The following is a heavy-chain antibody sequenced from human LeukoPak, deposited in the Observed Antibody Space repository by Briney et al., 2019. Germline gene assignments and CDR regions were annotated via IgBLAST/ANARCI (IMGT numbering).Heavy chain of an antibody. J-gene: IGHJ3*02. Sequence: GASVKVSCKASGYTFTSYYMHWVRQAPGQGLEWMGIINPSGGSTSYAQKFQGRVTMTRDTSTSTVYMELSSLRSEDTAVYYCTCPTKTVTTGQVAFDIWGQGTMVTVSS. CDR2: INPSGGST. D-gene: IGHD4-17*01. CDR3: TCPTKTVTTGQVAFDI. CDR1: GYTFTSYY. V-gene: IGHV1-46*01.